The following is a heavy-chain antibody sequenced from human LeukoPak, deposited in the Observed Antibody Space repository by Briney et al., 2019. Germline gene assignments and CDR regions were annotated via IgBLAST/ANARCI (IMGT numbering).Heavy chain of an antibody. CDR1: GGTFSSYA. D-gene: IGHD3-3*01. CDR2: IITILGIA. V-gene: IGHV1-69*04. J-gene: IGHJ4*02. CDR3: GRVETADY. Sequence: SVKVSCKSSGGTFSSYAISWVRQPPGQGLEWMGRIITILGIANYAQKFQGRVTITADKSTSTAYMELSSLRSEDTAVYYCGRVETADYWGQGTLVTVSS.